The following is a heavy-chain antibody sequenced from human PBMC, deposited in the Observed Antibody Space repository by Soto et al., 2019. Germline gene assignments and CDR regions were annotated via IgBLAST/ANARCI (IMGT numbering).Heavy chain of an antibody. CDR1: GFTFSSYA. Sequence: GGSLRLSCAASGFTFSSYAMHWVRQAPGKGLEWVAVISYDGSNKYYADSVKGRFTISRDNSKNTLYLQMNSLRAEDTAVYYCARDRVGFSSGPQDYYYYYGMDVWGQGTTVTVSS. V-gene: IGHV3-30-3*01. J-gene: IGHJ6*02. D-gene: IGHD3-3*01. CDR2: ISYDGSNK. CDR3: ARDRVGFSSGPQDYYYYYGMDV.